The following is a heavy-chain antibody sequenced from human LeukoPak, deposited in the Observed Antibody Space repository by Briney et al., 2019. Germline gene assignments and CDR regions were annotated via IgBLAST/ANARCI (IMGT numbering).Heavy chain of an antibody. D-gene: IGHD6-19*01. V-gene: IGHV3-74*01. J-gene: IGHJ4*02. CDR3: ARVIYSGWEGELSD. CDR2: INSDGSTT. Sequence: GGSLRLSCAASGFTFSSYWMHWVRQAPGKGLVWVSRINSDGSTTSYADSVMGRFTISRDNAKNTLYLQVNSLRAEDTAVYYCARVIYSGWEGELSDWGQGTLVTVSS. CDR1: GFTFSSYW.